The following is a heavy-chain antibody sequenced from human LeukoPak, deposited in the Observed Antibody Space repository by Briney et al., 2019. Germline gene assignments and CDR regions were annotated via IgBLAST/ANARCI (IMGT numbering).Heavy chain of an antibody. V-gene: IGHV4-34*01. Sequence: PSETLSLTCAVYGGSFSGYYWSWIREPPGKGLEWIGEINHSGSTNYNPSLASRVTISVDTSKNQFSLKLNSVTAADTALYYCARENGYCSGGTCYSNYWYFDLWGRGTPGHCLL. CDR3: ARENGYCSGGTCYSNYWYFDL. D-gene: IGHD2-15*01. CDR1: GGSFSGYY. CDR2: INHSGST. J-gene: IGHJ2*01.